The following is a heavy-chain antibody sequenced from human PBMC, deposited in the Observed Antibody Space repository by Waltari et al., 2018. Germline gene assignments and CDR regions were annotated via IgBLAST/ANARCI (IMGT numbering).Heavy chain of an antibody. Sequence: EVQLLESGGGLVQPGGSLRLSCAASGFSFSIYGRSWVRQAPGEGLEWVSGINSGDSTNYADSVKGRFTISRDNSKNTLYLHMNSLRAEDTAVYYCAQGLWYFDYWGQGTLVTVSS. D-gene: IGHD2-21*01. J-gene: IGHJ4*02. CDR1: GFSFSIYG. CDR3: AQGLWYFDY. V-gene: IGHV3-23*01. CDR2: INSGDST.